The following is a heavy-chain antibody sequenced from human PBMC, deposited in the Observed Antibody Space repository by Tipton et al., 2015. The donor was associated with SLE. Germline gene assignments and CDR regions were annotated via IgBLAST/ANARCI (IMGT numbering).Heavy chain of an antibody. CDR1: GGSFSGYY. J-gene: IGHJ4*02. CDR3: ARGGGYNFFDY. V-gene: IGHV4-34*01. Sequence: GLVKPSETLSLTCAVYGGSFSGYYWSWIRQPPGKGLEWIAEINHSGSTNYNPSLESRVSTSVDTSKNRFSLRLSSVTATDTAVYYCARGGGYNFFDYWGQGTLVTVSS. CDR2: INHSGST. D-gene: IGHD5-24*01.